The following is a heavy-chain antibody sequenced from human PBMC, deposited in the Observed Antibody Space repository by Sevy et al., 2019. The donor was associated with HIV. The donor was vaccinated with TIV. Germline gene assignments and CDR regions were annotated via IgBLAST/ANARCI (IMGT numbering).Heavy chain of an antibody. CDR3: ATKAFIAPVAVTTFMNDYYYYGMDV. CDR2: INPNSGGT. Sequence: ASVKVSCKASGHTFTGYYMHWVRQAPGQGLEWMGWINPNSGGTNYSQKFQGRVTMTRDTSISTAYMELSRLRSDDTAEYYCATKAFIAPVAVTTFMNDYYYYGMDVWGQGTTVTVSS. J-gene: IGHJ6*02. CDR1: GHTFTGYY. V-gene: IGHV1-2*02. D-gene: IGHD4-4*01.